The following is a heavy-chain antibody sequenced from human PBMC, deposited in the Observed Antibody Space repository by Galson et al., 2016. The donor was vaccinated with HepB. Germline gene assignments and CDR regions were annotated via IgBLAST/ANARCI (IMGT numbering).Heavy chain of an antibody. CDR2: IKPSGGNT. D-gene: IGHD1-14*01. Sequence: SVKVSCKASGYTFNTYNMHWVRQAPGQGLEWMGIIKPSGGNTIYAQKFQDRITMTRDTSTSTVHMEMNSLRSEDTAVYYCARELDHSFYFDYWGQGTLLTVSS. CDR3: ARELDHSFYFDY. V-gene: IGHV1-46*02. CDR1: GYTFNTYN. J-gene: IGHJ4*02.